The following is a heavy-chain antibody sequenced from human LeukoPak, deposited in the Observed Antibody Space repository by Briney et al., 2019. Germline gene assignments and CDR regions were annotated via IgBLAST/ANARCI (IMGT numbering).Heavy chain of an antibody. D-gene: IGHD6-13*01. CDR3: ARGSPSGMAAAGTHY. V-gene: IGHV3-53*01. Sequence: GGSLRLSCAASEFTVSSNYMSWVRQAPGKGLEWVSITYSGGSTYYTEYADSVKGRFTISRDDSKNTLYLQMSSLSAEDTAVYYCARGSPSGMAAAGTHYWGQGTLVTVSS. CDR1: EFTVSSNY. J-gene: IGHJ4*02. CDR2: TYSGGST.